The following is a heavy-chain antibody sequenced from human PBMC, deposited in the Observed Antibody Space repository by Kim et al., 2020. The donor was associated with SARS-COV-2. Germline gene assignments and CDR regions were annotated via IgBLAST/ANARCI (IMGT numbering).Heavy chain of an antibody. CDR1: GGSISSSSYY. V-gene: IGHV4-39*01. J-gene: IGHJ6*02. CDR3: ARQEELERPYYYYYGMDV. CDR2: IYYSGST. Sequence: SETLSLTCTVSGGSISSSSYYWGWIRQPPGKGLEWIGSIYYSGSTYYNPSLKSRVTISVDTSKNQFSLKLSSVTAADTAVYYCARQEELERPYYYYYGMDVWGQGTTVTVSS. D-gene: IGHD1-1*01.